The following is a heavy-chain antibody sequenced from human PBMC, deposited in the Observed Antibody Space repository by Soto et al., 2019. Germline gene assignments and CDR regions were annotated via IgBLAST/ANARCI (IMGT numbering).Heavy chain of an antibody. J-gene: IGHJ6*02. CDR2: IYPGDSDT. V-gene: IGHV5-51*01. D-gene: IGHD5-12*01. Sequence: PGESLKISCKGSGYSFTSYWIGWVRQMPGKGLEWMGIIYPGDSDTRYSPSFQGQVTISADKSISTAYLQWSSLKASDTAMYYRARLFRGYSGYDLYYYGMDVWSQGTTVTVSS. CDR1: GYSFTSYW. CDR3: ARLFRGYSGYDLYYYGMDV.